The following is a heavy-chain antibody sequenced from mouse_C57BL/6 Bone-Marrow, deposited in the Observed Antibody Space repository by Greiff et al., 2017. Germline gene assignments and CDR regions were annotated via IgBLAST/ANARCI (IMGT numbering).Heavy chain of an antibody. D-gene: IGHD1-2*01. Sequence: QVQLQQSGPELVKPGASVKISCKASGYAFSSSWMNWVKQRPGKGLEWIGRIYPGDGDTNYNGKFKGKATLTADESSSTAYMQLSSLTSEDSAVYFCARDLPITTAYAMDYWGQGTSVTVSS. V-gene: IGHV1-82*01. J-gene: IGHJ4*01. CDR3: ARDLPITTAYAMDY. CDR1: GYAFSSSW. CDR2: IYPGDGDT.